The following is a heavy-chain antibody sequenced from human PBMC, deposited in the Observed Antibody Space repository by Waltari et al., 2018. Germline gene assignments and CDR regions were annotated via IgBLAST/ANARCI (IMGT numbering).Heavy chain of an antibody. CDR3: ARGLPHPSSSWYTI. CDR1: GGSFSGYY. CDR2: INHSGST. D-gene: IGHD6-13*01. Sequence: QVQLQQWGAGLLKPSETLSLTCAVYGGSFSGYYWTWIPQPPGKGREWIGEINHSGSTNYNPSLKSRVTISVDTSKNQFSLKLSSVTAADTAVYYCARGLPHPSSSWYTIWGQGTLVTVSS. J-gene: IGHJ4*02. V-gene: IGHV4-34*01.